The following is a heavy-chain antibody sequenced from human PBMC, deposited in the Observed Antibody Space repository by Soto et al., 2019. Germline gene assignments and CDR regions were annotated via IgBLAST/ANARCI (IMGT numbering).Heavy chain of an antibody. D-gene: IGHD2-8*02. J-gene: IGHJ4*02. V-gene: IGHV4-34*01. CDR2: INHSGST. Sequence: QVQLQQWGAGLLKPSETLSLTCAVYGGSFSGYYWTWIRQPPGTGLEWIGEINHSGSTNYNPSLKSRVTISVDTSKNQFSLKVTSVTAADTAVYYCARVKITGLFDYWGQGTLVTVSS. CDR3: ARVKITGLFDY. CDR1: GGSFSGYY.